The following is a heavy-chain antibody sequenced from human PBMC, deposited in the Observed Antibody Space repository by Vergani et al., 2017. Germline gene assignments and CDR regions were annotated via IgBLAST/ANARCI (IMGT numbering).Heavy chain of an antibody. J-gene: IGHJ6*02. D-gene: IGHD5-12*01. Sequence: VQLVESAGGVVQPGGSLRLSCAASGFTFNHYAMNWVRQAPGKGLEWVSGISGSGGSTYYAGSVKGRFTISRDSSKNTLYLQMNSLSAGDTAVYYCAKANPRNSXYDYLYYYHAMDVWGQGTTVTVSS. V-gene: IGHV3-23*04. CDR1: GFTFNHYA. CDR3: AKANPRNSXYDYLYYYHAMDV. CDR2: ISGSGGST.